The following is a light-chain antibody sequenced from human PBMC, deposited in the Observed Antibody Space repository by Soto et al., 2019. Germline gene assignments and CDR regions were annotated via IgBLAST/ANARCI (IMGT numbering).Light chain of an antibody. CDR3: QQANSFPRT. J-gene: IGKJ3*01. CDR2: AAS. Sequence: DIQMTQSPSSVSASVGDRVTITCRASQGISSYLASYQQRPGSAPKLLIYAASSLQSGVPSRFSGSGSGTDFTLTITSLQPEDFATYYCQQANSFPRTFGPGTKVDFK. CDR1: QGISSY. V-gene: IGKV1-12*01.